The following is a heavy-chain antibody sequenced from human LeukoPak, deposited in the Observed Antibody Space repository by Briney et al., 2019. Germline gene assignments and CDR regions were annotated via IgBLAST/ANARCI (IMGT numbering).Heavy chain of an antibody. V-gene: IGHV3-23*01. CDR3: AKDRARGGTTDFDY. CDR2: ISGSADST. D-gene: IGHD1-7*01. Sequence: GGSLRLSCAASGFAFSTYAMSWVRQAPGKGLEWVSAISGSADSTYYADSVKGQFAISRDNSKNTLYLQMNSLRAEDTAVYFCAKDRARGGTTDFDYWGQGTLVTVSS. J-gene: IGHJ4*02. CDR1: GFAFSTYA.